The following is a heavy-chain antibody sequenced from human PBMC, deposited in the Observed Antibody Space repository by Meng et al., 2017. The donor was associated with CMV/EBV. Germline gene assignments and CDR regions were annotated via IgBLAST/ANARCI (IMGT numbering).Heavy chain of an antibody. V-gene: IGHV3-30*04. D-gene: IGHD1-7*01. CDR1: GFTFSSYA. CDR3: AREFFNWNYSVVAFDI. CDR2: ISYDGSNK. J-gene: IGHJ3*02. Sequence: GGSLRLSCAASGFTFSSYAMHWVRQAPGKGLEWVAVISYDGSNKYYADSVKGRFTISRDNSKNTLYLQMNSLRAEDTAVYYCAREFFNWNYSVVAFDIWGQGTMVTVS.